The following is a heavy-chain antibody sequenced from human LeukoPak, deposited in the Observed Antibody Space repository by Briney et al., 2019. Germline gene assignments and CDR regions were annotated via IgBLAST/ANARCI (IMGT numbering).Heavy chain of an antibody. CDR3: ARSYYGCGSFRFDY. CDR2: INYSGNT. V-gene: IGHV4-59*01. CDR1: GAFISSLH. Sequence: SETLSLTCAVSGAFISSLHWNGLRQSPGKGLEWIGYINYSGNTNYNPSLKRRVTISVDTSKNQFSLKLRSVTAADTAVFYCARSYYGCGSFRFDYWGQGMPVTVSS. J-gene: IGHJ4*02. D-gene: IGHD3-10*01.